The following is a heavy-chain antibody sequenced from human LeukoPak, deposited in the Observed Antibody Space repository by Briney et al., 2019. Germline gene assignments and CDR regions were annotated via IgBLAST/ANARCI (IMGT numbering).Heavy chain of an antibody. J-gene: IGHJ6*02. CDR1: GYTFTSSD. D-gene: IGHD3-22*01. CDR2: MNPNSGNT. V-gene: IGHV1-8*01. Sequence: ASVKVSCKASGYTFTSSDIYWVRQATGQGLEWMGWMNPNSGNTGYAQKFQGRVTMTRNTSISTAYMELSSLRSEDTAVYYCARNYYDSSAYFGYYGVDVWGQGTTATVSS. CDR3: ARNYYDSSAYFGYYGVDV.